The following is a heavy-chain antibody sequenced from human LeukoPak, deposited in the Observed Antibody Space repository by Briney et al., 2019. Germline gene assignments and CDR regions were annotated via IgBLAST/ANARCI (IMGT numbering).Heavy chain of an antibody. CDR3: ARKWEVTYYFDH. CDR1: GGSISSSSYY. D-gene: IGHD1-26*01. Sequence: SETLSLTCTVSGGSISSSSYYWGWIRQPPGKGLEWIGSIYYSGSTYYNPSLKSRVTISVDTPKNQFSLKLSSVTAADTAVYYCARKWEVTYYFDHWGQGTLVTVSS. J-gene: IGHJ4*02. CDR2: IYYSGST. V-gene: IGHV4-39*01.